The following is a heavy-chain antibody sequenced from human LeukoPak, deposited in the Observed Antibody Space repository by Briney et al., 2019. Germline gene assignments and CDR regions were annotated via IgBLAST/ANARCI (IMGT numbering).Heavy chain of an antibody. CDR3: ARAFSGYDLNWFDP. Sequence: GASVKVSCKASGYIFTRYAMHWVRQAPGQRLEWMGWINAGNGNKKYSQKFQGRVTTTRDTSASTAYMELSSLRSEDTAVYYCARAFSGYDLNWFDPWGQGTLVTVSS. V-gene: IGHV1-3*01. J-gene: IGHJ5*02. CDR2: INAGNGNK. CDR1: GYIFTRYA. D-gene: IGHD5-12*01.